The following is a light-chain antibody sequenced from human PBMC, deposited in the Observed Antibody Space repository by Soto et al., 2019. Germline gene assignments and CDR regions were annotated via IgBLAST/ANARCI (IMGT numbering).Light chain of an antibody. CDR3: QSYDSSLSGYV. V-gene: IGLV1-40*01. CDR1: SSNIGAGYD. Sequence: SVLTQPPSVSGSPGQRVTISCTGSSSNIGAGYDVHWYQQLPGTAPKLLIYGNSNRPSGVPDRFSGSKSGTSASLATTGLQAEDEADYYCQSYDSSLSGYVFGTGTKVTVL. J-gene: IGLJ1*01. CDR2: GNS.